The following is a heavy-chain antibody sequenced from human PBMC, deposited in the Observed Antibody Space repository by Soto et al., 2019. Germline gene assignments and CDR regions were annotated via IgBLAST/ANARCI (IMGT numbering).Heavy chain of an antibody. J-gene: IGHJ4*02. CDR3: ARDPYSGAIDY. CDR2: IKQDGSEK. D-gene: IGHD2-15*01. V-gene: IGHV3-7*01. Sequence: EVQLMESGGGLVQPGGSLRLSCAASGFSFGASWMAWVRQAPGKGLEWVADIKQDGSEKNYVDSVKGRVTISRDNAKNSLYLQTTSLRAEDTAVYYCARDPYSGAIDYWGLGTLVTVSS. CDR1: GFSFGASW.